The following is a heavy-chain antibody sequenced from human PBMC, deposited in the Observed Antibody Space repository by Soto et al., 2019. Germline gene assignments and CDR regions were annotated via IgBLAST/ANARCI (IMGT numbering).Heavy chain of an antibody. CDR2: ISAYNGNT. Sequence: GASVKVSCKASGYTFTSYGISWVRQAPGQGLEWMGWISAYNGNTNYAQKLQGRVTMTTDTCTSTAYMELRSLRSDDTAVYYCARDKWESSGYYYLFDYWGQGTLVTVSS. CDR3: ARDKWESSGYYYLFDY. V-gene: IGHV1-18*04. CDR1: GYTFTSYG. J-gene: IGHJ4*02. D-gene: IGHD3-22*01.